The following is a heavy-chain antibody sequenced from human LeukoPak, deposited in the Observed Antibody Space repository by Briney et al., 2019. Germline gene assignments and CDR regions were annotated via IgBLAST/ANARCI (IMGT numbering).Heavy chain of an antibody. V-gene: IGHV1-18*01. Sequence: ASVKVSCKASGYTFTSYGISWVRQAPGQGLEWMGWISAYNGNTNYAQKLQGRVTITADESTSTAYMELSSLRSEDTAVYYCARSRITMVRGVIRKTFDCWGQGTLVTVSS. CDR2: ISAYNGNT. CDR1: GYTFTSYG. D-gene: IGHD3-10*01. J-gene: IGHJ4*02. CDR3: ARSRITMVRGVIRKTFDC.